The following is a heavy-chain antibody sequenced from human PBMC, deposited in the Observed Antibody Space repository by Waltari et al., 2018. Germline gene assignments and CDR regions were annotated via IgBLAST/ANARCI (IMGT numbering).Heavy chain of an antibody. CDR3: ARGNGKWLAYYFDY. D-gene: IGHD6-19*01. V-gene: IGHV3-53*04. J-gene: IGHJ4*02. Sequence: EVQLVESGGGLVQPGGSLRLSCAASGFPVSSNYISWVRQAPGKGLEWVSVIYSGGSTYYADSVKGRFTISRHNSKNTLYLQMNSLRAEDTAVYYCARGNGKWLAYYFDYWGQGTLVTVSS. CDR2: IYSGGST. CDR1: GFPVSSNY.